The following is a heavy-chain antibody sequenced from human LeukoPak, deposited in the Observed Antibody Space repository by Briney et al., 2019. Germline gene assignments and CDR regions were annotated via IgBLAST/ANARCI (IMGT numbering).Heavy chain of an antibody. V-gene: IGHV3-7*01. D-gene: IGHD3-22*01. CDR2: IKKDGSEK. CDR1: GFTFSSYW. J-gene: IGHJ4*02. CDR3: ARVSSRRVPPTYSYDRRNYFDY. Sequence: GGSLRLSCAASGFTFSSYWMSWVRQAPGKGLEWVANIKKDGSEKYYVDSVKGRFTISRDNAKKSLYLQMNSLRAEDTAVYYCARVSSRRVPPTYSYDRRNYFDYWGQGTLVTVSS.